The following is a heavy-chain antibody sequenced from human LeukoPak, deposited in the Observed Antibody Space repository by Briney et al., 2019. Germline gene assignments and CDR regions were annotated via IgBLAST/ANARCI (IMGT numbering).Heavy chain of an antibody. CDR3: ARVMVRGVAWFDP. CDR1: GGSISSYY. CDR2: IYYSGST. Sequence: SETLSLTCTVSGGSISSYYWSWIRQPPGKGLEWIGYIYYSGSTNYNPSLKSRVTISVDTSKNQFSLKLSSVTAADTAVYYCARVMVRGVAWFDPWGQGTLVTVSS. V-gene: IGHV4-59*01. J-gene: IGHJ5*02. D-gene: IGHD3-10*01.